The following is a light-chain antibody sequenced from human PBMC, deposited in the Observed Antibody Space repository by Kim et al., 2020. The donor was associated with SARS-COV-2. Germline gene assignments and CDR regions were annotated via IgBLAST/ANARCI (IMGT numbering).Light chain of an antibody. Sequence: DIQMTQSQSSLSASVGDRVTITCRASQGISNYLAWYQQRPGKVPKLLIYDASALQSGVPSRFSGSGSGTDFTLTISSLQPEDVATYYCQKYNRAPRTFGQGTKVDIK. CDR1: QGISNY. CDR3: QKYNRAPRT. CDR2: DAS. J-gene: IGKJ1*01. V-gene: IGKV1-27*01.